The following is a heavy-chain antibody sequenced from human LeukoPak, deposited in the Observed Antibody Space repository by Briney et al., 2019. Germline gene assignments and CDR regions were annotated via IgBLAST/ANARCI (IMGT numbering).Heavy chain of an antibody. CDR3: ARASVGYCSGGSCYPGVC. CDR1: GYTFTGYY. D-gene: IGHD2-15*01. CDR2: INPNSGGT. V-gene: IGHV1-2*02. J-gene: IGHJ4*02. Sequence: ASVKVSCKASGYTFTGYYMHWVRQAPGQGLEWMGWINPNSGGTNYAQKFQGRVTMTRDTSISTAYMELSRLRSDDTAVYYCARASVGYCSGGSCYPGVCWGQGTLVTVSS.